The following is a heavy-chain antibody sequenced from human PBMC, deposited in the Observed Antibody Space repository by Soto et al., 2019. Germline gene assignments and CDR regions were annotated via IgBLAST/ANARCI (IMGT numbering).Heavy chain of an antibody. CDR2: IYPGDSDT. CDR1: GYSFTSYW. V-gene: IGHV5-51*01. Sequence: GESLKISCKGSGYSFTSYWIGWVRQMPGKGLEWMGIIYPGDSDTTYSPSFQGQVTISADKSISTAYLQWSSLKASDTAMYYCARPGLMGANGRPHYFDYCGQGTLVTVSS. D-gene: IGHD3-16*01. CDR3: ARPGLMGANGRPHYFDY. J-gene: IGHJ4*02.